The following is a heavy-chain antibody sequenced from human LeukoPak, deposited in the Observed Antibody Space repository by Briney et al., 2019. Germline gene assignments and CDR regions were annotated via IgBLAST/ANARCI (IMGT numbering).Heavy chain of an antibody. Sequence: GGSLRLSCAASGFTFSDYYMSWIRQAPGKGLEWVSYISSGSTYTNYAASVKGRFTISRDNAKNSLYLQMNGLRAEDTAIYYCALRGGTMVEGSDYWGQGTLVTVSS. J-gene: IGHJ4*02. V-gene: IGHV3-11*03. CDR2: ISSGSTYT. D-gene: IGHD3-10*01. CDR3: ALRGGTMVEGSDY. CDR1: GFTFSDYY.